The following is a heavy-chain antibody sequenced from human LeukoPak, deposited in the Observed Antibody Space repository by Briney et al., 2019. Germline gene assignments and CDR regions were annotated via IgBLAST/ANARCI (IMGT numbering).Heavy chain of an antibody. V-gene: IGHV1-2*02. J-gene: IGHJ4*02. D-gene: IGHD2-2*01. CDR2: INPNSGGT. CDR1: GYTFTGYY. CDR3: ARGGCSSTSCYGQYYFDY. Sequence: ASVKVSCKASGYTFTGYYMHWVRQAPGQGLEWMGWINPNSGGTNYAQKFQGRVTMTRDTSISTAYMELSRLRSDDTAVYYCARGGCSSTSCYGQYYFDYWGQGTLVTVSS.